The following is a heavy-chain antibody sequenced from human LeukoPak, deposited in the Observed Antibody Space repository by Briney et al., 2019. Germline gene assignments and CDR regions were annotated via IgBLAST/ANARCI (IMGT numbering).Heavy chain of an antibody. D-gene: IGHD2-21*01. CDR3: ARGGGGGLYYYYYYMDV. J-gene: IGHJ6*03. V-gene: IGHV4-34*01. CDR2: INHSGST. Sequence: SETLSLTCAVYGGSFSGYYWSWIRQPPGKGLDWIGEINHSGSTNYNPSLKSRVTISVDTSKNQFSLKLSSVTAADTAVYYCARGGGGGLYYYYYYMDVWGKGTTVTVSS. CDR1: GGSFSGYY.